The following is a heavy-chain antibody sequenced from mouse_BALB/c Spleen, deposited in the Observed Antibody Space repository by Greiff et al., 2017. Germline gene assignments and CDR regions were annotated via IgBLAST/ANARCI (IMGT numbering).Heavy chain of an antibody. Sequence: EVKLMESGGGLVKPGGSLKLSCAASGFTFSSYAMSWVRQTPEKRLEWVATISSGGSYTYYPDSVKGRFTISRDNAKNTLYLQMSSLRSEDTAMYYCARPFYYYAMDYWGQGTSVTVSS. CDR2: ISSGGSYT. CDR1: GFTFSSYA. CDR3: ARPFYYYAMDY. J-gene: IGHJ4*01. V-gene: IGHV5-9-3*01.